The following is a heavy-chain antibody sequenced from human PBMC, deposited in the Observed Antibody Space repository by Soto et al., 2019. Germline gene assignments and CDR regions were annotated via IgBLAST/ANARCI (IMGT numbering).Heavy chain of an antibody. V-gene: IGHV1-8*01. J-gene: IGHJ6*04. CDR2: MNPNSGNT. CDR1: GYTFTSYD. D-gene: IGHD3-10*01. CDR3: ARHTPQLLWFGELSTGDV. Sequence: ASVKVSCKASGYTFTSYDINWVRQATGQGLEWMGWMNPNSGNTGYAQKFQGRVTMTRNTSISTAYMELSSLRSEDTAVYYCARHTPQLLWFGELSTGDVWGKGTTVTVSS.